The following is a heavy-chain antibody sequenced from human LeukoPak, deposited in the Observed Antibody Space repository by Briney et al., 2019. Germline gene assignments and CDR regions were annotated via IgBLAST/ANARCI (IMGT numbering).Heavy chain of an antibody. J-gene: IGHJ6*02. D-gene: IGHD3-3*01. CDR2: MNAKSGGT. CDR3: ARVRLTIFGVVITYGMDV. V-gene: IGHV1-2*06. Sequence: ASVKVSCKASGYTCTGYYMHRVRQAAGQGLEWMGRMNAKSGGTNYAQKFQGRVTMTRDTSISTAYMELSRLRSDDTAVYYCARVRLTIFGVVITYGMDVWGQGTTVTVSS. CDR1: GYTCTGYY.